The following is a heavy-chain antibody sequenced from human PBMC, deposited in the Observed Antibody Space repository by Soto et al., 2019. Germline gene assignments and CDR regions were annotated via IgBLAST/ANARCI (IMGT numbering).Heavy chain of an antibody. Sequence: QVQLVESGGGGVQPGRSLTLSCAASGFTFSSYGMHWVRQAPGKGLEWVAVISYDGTTKWYVDSVKGRFSISRDNSKNTLYLQMNSLRAEDTAVYYCAKDSTHCSGGSCYLFDYWGQGTLVTVSS. V-gene: IGHV3-30*18. CDR1: GFTFSSYG. J-gene: IGHJ4*01. CDR3: AKDSTHCSGGSCYLFDY. CDR2: ISYDGTTK. D-gene: IGHD2-15*01.